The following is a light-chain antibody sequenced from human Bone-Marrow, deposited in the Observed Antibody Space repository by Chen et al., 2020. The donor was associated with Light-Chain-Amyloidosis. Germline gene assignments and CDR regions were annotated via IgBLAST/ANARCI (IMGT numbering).Light chain of an antibody. Sequence: QSVLTQPASVSGSPGQSITISCTGSSSDVGTYNIVSWYQHHPGKAPKLIIYEAKKRPSGVSNRFSGSRSGYTASLTISGLKAEDEADYYCCSYAGRGKMFGGGTKLTVL. CDR1: SSDVGTYNI. CDR3: CSYAGRGKM. CDR2: EAK. J-gene: IGLJ3*02. V-gene: IGLV2-23*01.